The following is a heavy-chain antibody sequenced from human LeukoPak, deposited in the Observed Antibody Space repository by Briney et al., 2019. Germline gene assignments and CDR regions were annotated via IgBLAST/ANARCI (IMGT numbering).Heavy chain of an antibody. CDR1: GFTFSSYG. D-gene: IGHD3-22*01. J-gene: IGHJ4*02. V-gene: IGHV3-23*01. CDR2: ISGSGGST. Sequence: GGTLRLSCAASGFTFSSYGMSWVRQAPGKGLEWVSAISGSGGSTYYADSVKGRFTISRDNSKNTLYLQMNSLRAEDTAVYYCARDSYYDSSGYDYWGQGTLVTVSS. CDR3: ARDSYYDSSGYDY.